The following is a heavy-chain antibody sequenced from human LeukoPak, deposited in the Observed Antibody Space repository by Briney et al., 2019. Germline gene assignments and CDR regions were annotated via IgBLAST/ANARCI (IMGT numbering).Heavy chain of an antibody. CDR3: ATTYYYDSSGYYADAFDI. J-gene: IGHJ3*02. D-gene: IGHD3-22*01. CDR1: GGTFSSYA. V-gene: IGHV1-69*06. Sequence: SVKVSCKASGGTFSSYAISWVRQAPGQGLEWMGVIIPIFGTANYAQKFQGRVTITADKSTSTASMELSSLRSEDTAVYYCATTYYYDSSGYYADAFDIWGQGTMVTVSS. CDR2: IIPIFGTA.